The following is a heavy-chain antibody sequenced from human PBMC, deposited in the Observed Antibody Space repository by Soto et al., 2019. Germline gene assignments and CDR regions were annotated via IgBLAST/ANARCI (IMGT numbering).Heavy chain of an antibody. CDR3: ARDLWGYCGTDCYPLDV. J-gene: IGHJ6*02. Sequence: SDTLSLTCTVPGGSITGYYWRWIRQPPGKGLEWIGYMYNTGSTVYNPSFKSRVTLSVDTSKNQFSLKLNSVTAADTAVYYCARDLWGYCGTDCYPLDVWGQGTTVT. V-gene: IGHV4-59*01. CDR1: GGSITGYY. D-gene: IGHD2-21*02. CDR2: MYNTGST.